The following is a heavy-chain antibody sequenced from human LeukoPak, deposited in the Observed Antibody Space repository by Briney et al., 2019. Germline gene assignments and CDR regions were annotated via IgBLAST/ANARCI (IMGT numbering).Heavy chain of an antibody. CDR2: LNSDGSST. V-gene: IGHV3-74*01. Sequence: GGSLSLSCAASGFTFSSYWMHWVRQAPGKGLVWVSRLNSDGSSTSYADSVKGRFTISRDNAETTLHLQMNNLSAEDTAVYYCARASNRNSINFDYWGQGALVTVSS. D-gene: IGHD1-7*01. J-gene: IGHJ4*02. CDR1: GFTFSSYW. CDR3: ARASNRNSINFDY.